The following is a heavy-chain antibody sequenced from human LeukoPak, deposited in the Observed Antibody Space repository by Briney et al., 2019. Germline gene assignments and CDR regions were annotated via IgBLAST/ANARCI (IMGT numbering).Heavy chain of an antibody. D-gene: IGHD6-6*01. Sequence: GGSLRLSCAASGFTFSSYAMSWVRQAPGKGLEWVSAVSGSGGTTYYADSVKGRFTISRDNSKDTLYLQMSSLRDEDTAVYYCARAYSSSSGRDAFDSWGLGTLVTVSS. CDR1: GFTFSSYA. CDR3: ARAYSSSSGRDAFDS. J-gene: IGHJ3*02. V-gene: IGHV3-23*01. CDR2: VSGSGGTT.